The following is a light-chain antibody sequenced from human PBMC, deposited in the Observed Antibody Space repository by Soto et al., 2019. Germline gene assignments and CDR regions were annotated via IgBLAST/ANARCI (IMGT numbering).Light chain of an antibody. J-gene: IGKJ5*01. CDR1: QTFSSH. CDR2: DAS. Sequence: EIVLTQSPATLSLSPGERATLSCRASQTFSSHLAWYQQKPGQAPRLLIYDASKRATGIPARFSGRGSGTDFTLTLSSLEPEGFGVLFWPPRSNLPPVINLRQGTRLEIK. V-gene: IGKV3-11*01. CDR3: PPRSNLPPVIN.